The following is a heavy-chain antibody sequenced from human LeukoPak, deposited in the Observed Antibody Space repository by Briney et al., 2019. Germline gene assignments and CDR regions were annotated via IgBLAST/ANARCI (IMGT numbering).Heavy chain of an antibody. Sequence: RAGGSLRLSCAASGFTFSSYDMHWVRHVTGKGLEWDSAIGTAGDTYYLGSVKGRFTISRENAKNSLYLQMNSLRAGDTAVYYCARGGGYTYGYYFDSWGQGTLVTVSS. CDR3: ARGGGYTYGYYFDS. CDR1: GFTFSSYD. CDR2: IGTAGDT. D-gene: IGHD5-18*01. V-gene: IGHV3-13*01. J-gene: IGHJ4*02.